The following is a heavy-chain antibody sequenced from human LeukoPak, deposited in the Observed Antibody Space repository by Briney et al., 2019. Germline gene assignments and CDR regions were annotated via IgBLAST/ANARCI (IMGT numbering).Heavy chain of an antibody. D-gene: IGHD3-3*01. CDR1: GFTFSSCA. Sequence: GGSLRLSCAASGFTFSSCAMSWVRQAPGKGLEWVSAISGSGGSTYYADSVKGRFTISRDNSKNKLYLQMNSLRAENTAVYYCAKDQRPLFWSGYQGGSDYWGQGTLVTVSS. CDR3: AKDQRPLFWSGYQGGSDY. V-gene: IGHV3-23*01. J-gene: IGHJ4*02. CDR2: ISGSGGST.